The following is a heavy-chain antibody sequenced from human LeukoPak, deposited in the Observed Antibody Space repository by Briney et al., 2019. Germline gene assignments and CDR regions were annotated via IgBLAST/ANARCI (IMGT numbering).Heavy chain of an antibody. J-gene: IGHJ4*02. V-gene: IGHV3-48*03. D-gene: IGHD4-23*01. CDR3: ASMTTVVTDDFDY. CDR2: IGGSGTST. Sequence: GGSLRLSCAASGFTFGSYEMNWVRQAPGKRLEWVSYIGGSGTSTYYADSVKGRFTISRDNARNSLYLQVNSLRAEDTAIYYCASMTTVVTDDFDYWGQGTLVTVSS. CDR1: GFTFGSYE.